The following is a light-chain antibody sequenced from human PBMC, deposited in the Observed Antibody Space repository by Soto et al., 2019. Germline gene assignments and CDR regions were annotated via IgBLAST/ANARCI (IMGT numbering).Light chain of an antibody. CDR2: EVS. V-gene: IGLV2-14*03. Sequence: QSVLTQPATVSGSPGQSIAISCTGTSSDVGAYDYVSWYQQHPDKAPKLMIYEVSNRPSGVSDRFSGSKSVNTATLTISGLQAEDEADYYCASYTTTSTWVFGTGTKVTVL. J-gene: IGLJ1*01. CDR1: SSDVGAYDY. CDR3: ASYTTTSTWV.